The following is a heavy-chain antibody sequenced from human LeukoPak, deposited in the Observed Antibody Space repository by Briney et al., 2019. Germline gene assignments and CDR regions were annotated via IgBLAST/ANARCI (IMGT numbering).Heavy chain of an antibody. Sequence: SETLSLTCTVSGGSISSYYWSWIRQPPGKGLEWIGYIYYSGSTNYNPSLKSRVTISVDTSKNQFSLKLSSVTAADTAVYYCASGTTGDPLDPWGQGTLVTVSS. CDR1: GGSISSYY. CDR2: IYYSGST. V-gene: IGHV4-59*01. J-gene: IGHJ5*02. D-gene: IGHD1-14*01. CDR3: ASGTTGDPLDP.